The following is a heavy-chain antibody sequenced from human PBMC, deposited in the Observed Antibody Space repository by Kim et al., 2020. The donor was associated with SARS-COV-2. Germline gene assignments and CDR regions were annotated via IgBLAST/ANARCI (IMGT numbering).Heavy chain of an antibody. CDR2: VDYTGNA. D-gene: IGHD2-15*01. J-gene: IGHJ6*03. CDR1: TDSMSDYS. CDR3: ARASRAGVVFPSGLQPYYYCYMDV. V-gene: IGHV4-59*01. Sequence: SETLSLTCTVSTDSMSDYSWSWIRQPPGKGPEWIGYVDYTGNASYDPSLKGRVTMSVDTTKNQFSLKLNSMTAADTAVYYCARASRAGVVFPSGLQPYYYCYMDVWGKGTTVTVSS.